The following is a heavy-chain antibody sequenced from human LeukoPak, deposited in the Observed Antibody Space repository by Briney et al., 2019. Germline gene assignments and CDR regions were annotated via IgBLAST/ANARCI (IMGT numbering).Heavy chain of an antibody. CDR3: ARGPNSNWSGLDF. V-gene: IGHV3-74*01. Sequence: GGSLRLSCVVSGFTFNRCWMNWVRQAPGKGLVWVSRTSPTGSTTSYADSVKGRFTVSRDNAKNTLYLQVNNLRAEDTAVYYCARGPNSNWSGLDFWGQGTLLTVSS. J-gene: IGHJ4*02. CDR2: TSPTGSTT. D-gene: IGHD6-6*01. CDR1: GFTFNRCW.